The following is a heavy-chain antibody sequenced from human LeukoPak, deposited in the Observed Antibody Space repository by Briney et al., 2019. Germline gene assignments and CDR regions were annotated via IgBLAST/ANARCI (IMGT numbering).Heavy chain of an antibody. V-gene: IGHV3-48*03. CDR3: ARPGSHLNDY. J-gene: IGHJ4*02. CDR1: RFTFSSYE. Sequence: PGGSLRLPCTASRFTFSSYEMNWVRQAPGKGLEWVSYISSSGSTIYYADSVKGRFTISRDNAKNSLYLQMNSLRAEDTAVYYCARPGSHLNDYWGQGTLVTVSS. D-gene: IGHD1-26*01. CDR2: ISSSGSTI.